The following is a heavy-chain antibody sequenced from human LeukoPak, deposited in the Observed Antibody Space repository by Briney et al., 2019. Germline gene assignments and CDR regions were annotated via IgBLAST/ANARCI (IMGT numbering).Heavy chain of an antibody. CDR1: GFTFSSYE. D-gene: IGHD1-26*01. CDR2: ISASGNNI. J-gene: IGHJ4*02. CDR3: ARDRGVGAFFDY. Sequence: GGSLRLSCTASGFTFSSYEMNWVRQAPGKGLEWVSHISASGNNIYHADSVKGRFTISRDNAKNPLYLQMNSLRAEDTAVYYCARDRGVGAFFDYWGQGTLVTVSS. V-gene: IGHV3-48*03.